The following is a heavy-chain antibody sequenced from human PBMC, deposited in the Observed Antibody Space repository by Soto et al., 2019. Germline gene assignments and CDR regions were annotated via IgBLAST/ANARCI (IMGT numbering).Heavy chain of an antibody. CDR1: GFTFSSYA. D-gene: IGHD3-22*01. CDR3: ARDLGCGSGSTYLDY. V-gene: IGHV3-30-3*01. J-gene: IGHJ4*02. CDR2: ISYDGSNK. Sequence: PGGSLRLSCAAYGFTFSSYAMHWVRQAPGKGLEWVAVISYDGSNKYYADSVKSRFTISRDNSKSTLYLQMNSLIAEDTAVYYCARDLGCGSGSTYLDYWGQGTRGTVSS.